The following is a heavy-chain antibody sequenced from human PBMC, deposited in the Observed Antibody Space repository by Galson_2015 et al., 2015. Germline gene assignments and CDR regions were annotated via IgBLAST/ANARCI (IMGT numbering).Heavy chain of an antibody. CDR1: GFTFSTYG. CDR2: IWYDGSKT. D-gene: IGHD1-26*01. CDR3: ARDPPPYSRTHYCDY. V-gene: IGHV3-33*01. Sequence: LRLSCAASGFTFSTYGMHWVRQAPGKGLEWVAVIWYDGSKTYYAESVKGRFTISRDNSKNTLYLQMDSLRAEDTAVYYCARDPPPYSRTHYCDYWGQGTLVTVSS. J-gene: IGHJ4*02.